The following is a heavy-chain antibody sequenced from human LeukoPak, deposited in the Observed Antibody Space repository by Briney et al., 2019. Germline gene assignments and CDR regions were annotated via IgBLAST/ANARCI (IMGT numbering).Heavy chain of an antibody. J-gene: IGHJ5*02. Sequence: GSSVKVSCKASGGTCSSYAISWVRQAPGQGLEWMEGLIPIFGTANYAQKFQGRVTITADESTSTAYMELSSLRSKDTAVYYCASVGDYGYNWFDPWGQGTLVTVSS. CDR2: LIPIFGTA. CDR3: ASVGDYGYNWFDP. CDR1: GGTCSSYA. V-gene: IGHV1-69*01. D-gene: IGHD4-17*01.